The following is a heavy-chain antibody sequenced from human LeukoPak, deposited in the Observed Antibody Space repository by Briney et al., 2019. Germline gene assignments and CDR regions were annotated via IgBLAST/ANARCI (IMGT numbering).Heavy chain of an antibody. Sequence: GGSLRLSCAASGFTFSSYEMNWVRQAPGKGLEWVSYISSSGSTIYYADSVKGRFTISRDNAKNSLYLQMNSLRAEDTAVYYCARDLVDYAFDIWGQGTMVTVSS. J-gene: IGHJ3*02. CDR3: ARDLVDYAFDI. D-gene: IGHD3-16*01. CDR1: GFTFSSYE. CDR2: ISSSGSTI. V-gene: IGHV3-48*03.